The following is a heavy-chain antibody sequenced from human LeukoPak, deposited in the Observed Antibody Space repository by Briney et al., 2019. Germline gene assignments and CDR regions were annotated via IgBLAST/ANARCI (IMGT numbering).Heavy chain of an antibody. CDR2: INSDGSGS. CDR1: GFTFNSYW. CDR3: ARGRYTQE. V-gene: IGHV3-74*01. Sequence: PGGSLRLSCAASGFTFNSYWMHWVRQAPGKGLVGVSRINSDGSGSNYADSVKGRFTISRDNAKNTLYLQMDSLRAEDTAVYYCARGRYTQEWGQGTLVTVSS. D-gene: IGHD1-14*01. J-gene: IGHJ4*02.